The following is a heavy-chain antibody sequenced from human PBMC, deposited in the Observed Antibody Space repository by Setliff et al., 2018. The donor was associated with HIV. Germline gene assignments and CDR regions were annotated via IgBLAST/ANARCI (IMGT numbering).Heavy chain of an antibody. CDR1: AGSISAYY. D-gene: IGHD4-17*01. V-gene: IGHV4-59*04. Sequence: SETLSLTCSVSAGSISAYYWSWVRQSPGRGLEWIGYIYHAGNTYYNPSLKNRVTISADTSKNHLSLKLTSLTAADTAVYYCGRLETGPATSAYGPFNSWGQGKMVTVSS. J-gene: IGHJ4*02. CDR3: GRLETGPATSAYGPFNS. CDR2: IYHAGNT.